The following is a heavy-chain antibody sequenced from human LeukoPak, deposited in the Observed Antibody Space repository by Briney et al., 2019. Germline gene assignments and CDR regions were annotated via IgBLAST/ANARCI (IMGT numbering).Heavy chain of an antibody. D-gene: IGHD6-6*01. CDR1: GGSVSNYY. J-gene: IGHJ4*02. V-gene: IGHV4-59*08. Sequence: PSETLSLTCSVSGGSVSNYYWSWIRQPPGKGLEWIGYVYYTGSTNYKPSLKSRVTMFEDKSKNQFSLRLYSVTVADTAVYYCARHFAYSSSSYFDYWGQGSLVTVSS. CDR3: ARHFAYSSSSYFDY. CDR2: VYYTGST.